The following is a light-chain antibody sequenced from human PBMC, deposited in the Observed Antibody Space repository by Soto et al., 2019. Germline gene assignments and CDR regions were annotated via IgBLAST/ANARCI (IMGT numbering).Light chain of an antibody. Sequence: IVMTQSPGTLSVSPGERATLSCRASQSVSSNLAWYQQKPGQAPRLLIYGASNRATGIPGRFSGSGSGTDFTLTISRLEPEDFAVYYCQQYGSSGTFGQGTKVDIK. CDR3: QQYGSSGT. V-gene: IGKV3-20*01. J-gene: IGKJ1*01. CDR1: QSVSSN. CDR2: GAS.